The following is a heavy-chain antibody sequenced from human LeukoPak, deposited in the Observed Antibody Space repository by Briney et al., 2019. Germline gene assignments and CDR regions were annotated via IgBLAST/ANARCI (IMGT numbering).Heavy chain of an antibody. Sequence: PSETLSLTCTVSGGSISTYFWSWIRQPAGKGLEWIGRIYTSGSTNYNPSLKSRVTISVDTSKNQFSLKLSSVTAADTAVYYCARENTYYYDSSGYPYWGQGTLVTVSS. CDR2: IYTSGST. J-gene: IGHJ4*02. CDR1: GGSISTYF. D-gene: IGHD3-22*01. CDR3: ARENTYYYDSSGYPY. V-gene: IGHV4-4*07.